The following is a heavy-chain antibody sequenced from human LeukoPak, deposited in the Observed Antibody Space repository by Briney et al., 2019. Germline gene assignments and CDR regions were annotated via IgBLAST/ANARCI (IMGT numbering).Heavy chain of an antibody. V-gene: IGHV1-18*04. D-gene: IGHD2-8*01. CDR2: ISTNNGNT. Sequence: ASVKVSCKASGYTLTSYYMHWVRQAPGQGLEWMGWISTNNGNTNYAQNLQGRVTMTKDTSTSTAYMELRSLRSDDTAVYYCALISYCTSVTCYFLDYWGQGTLVSVSS. CDR3: ALISYCTSVTCYFLDY. CDR1: GYTLTSYY. J-gene: IGHJ4*02.